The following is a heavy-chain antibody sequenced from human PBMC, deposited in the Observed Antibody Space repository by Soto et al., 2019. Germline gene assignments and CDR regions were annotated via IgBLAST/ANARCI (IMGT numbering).Heavy chain of an antibody. CDR1: GGAVSSGSYY. V-gene: IGHV4-61*01. CDR2: IYYSGST. Sequence: QVQLQESGPGLVKPSETLSLTCTVSGGAVSSGSYYWSWIRQPPGKGREWIGYIYYSGSTNYNPSLKSRVTLSVDASKTQFSLKLSSVAAANTAVYCCARSNAYNDVWSGYFDYWGQGTLVTVSS. D-gene: IGHD3-3*01. CDR3: ARSNAYNDVWSGYFDY. J-gene: IGHJ4*02.